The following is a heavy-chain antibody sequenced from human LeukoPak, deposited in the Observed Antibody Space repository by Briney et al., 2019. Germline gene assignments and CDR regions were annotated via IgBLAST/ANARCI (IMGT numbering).Heavy chain of an antibody. D-gene: IGHD4-23*01. CDR1: GLTFTNHG. V-gene: IGHV3-30*02. CDR3: ARDRGKDYFGD. J-gene: IGHJ4*02. Sequence: GGSLRLSCVTSGLTFTNHGLHWLRQAAGKGLEWVAFVRNDGFDTYHSNSVKGRFSISRDDSRNTVYLQMNSLTAEDTALYYCARDRGKDYFGDWGQGTQVTVSS. CDR2: VRNDGFDT.